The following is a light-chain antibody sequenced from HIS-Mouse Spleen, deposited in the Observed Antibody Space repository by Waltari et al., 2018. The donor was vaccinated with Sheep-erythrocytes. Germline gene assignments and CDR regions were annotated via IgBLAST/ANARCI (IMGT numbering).Light chain of an antibody. V-gene: IGLV2-11*01. CDR3: CSYAGSYNHV. J-gene: IGLJ1*01. CDR1: SRDVGGYNY. Sequence: QSALTQPRSVSGSPGQSVTIPCTGTSRDVGGYNYVSWYQQHPAKAPKLMIYDVSKRPSGVPDRFSGSKSGNTASLTISGLQAEDEADYYCCSYAGSYNHVFATGTKVTVL. CDR2: DVS.